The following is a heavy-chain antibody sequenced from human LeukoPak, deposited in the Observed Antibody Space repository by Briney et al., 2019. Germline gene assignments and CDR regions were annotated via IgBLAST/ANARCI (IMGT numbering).Heavy chain of an antibody. CDR3: ATTTGWPGFDN. D-gene: IGHD1-26*01. V-gene: IGHV4-59*01. J-gene: IGHJ4*02. Sequence: PSETLSLTCSVSGGSISNYYLTWIRQPPGKGLEWIGYIYKSGSTKYNPSLKGRVTISVDTSKNQFSLRLSSVTAADTAVYYCATTTGWPGFDNWGQGTLVTVSS. CDR2: IYKSGST. CDR1: GGSISNYY.